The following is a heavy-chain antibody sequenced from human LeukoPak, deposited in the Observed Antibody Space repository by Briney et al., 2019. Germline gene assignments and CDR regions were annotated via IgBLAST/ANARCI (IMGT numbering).Heavy chain of an antibody. Sequence: SETLSLTCTVSGGSISSGDYYWGWIRQLPGKGLEWIGFIYYSGSTYYTPSLERRLTISLDTSKNQFSLRLSSVTAADTAVYYCARMSDDSSGYDAFDIWGQGTMVTVSS. CDR2: IYYSGST. CDR3: ARMSDDSSGYDAFDI. V-gene: IGHV4-31*03. J-gene: IGHJ3*02. CDR1: GGSISSGDYY. D-gene: IGHD3-22*01.